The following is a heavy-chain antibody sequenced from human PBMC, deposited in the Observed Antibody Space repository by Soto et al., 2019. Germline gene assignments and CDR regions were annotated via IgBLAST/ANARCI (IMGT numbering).Heavy chain of an antibody. V-gene: IGHV3-23*01. Sequence: WGSLRLSCAASGFTFNNYGMSWVCHAPGTGLEWVSTISAGGGSTYYAESVKGRFTSSRDNSKNTLYLQMNSLRVEDTAVYYCAKDAIMVRSSFNYFDFWGQGALVTVSS. CDR2: ISAGGGST. J-gene: IGHJ4*02. CDR1: GFTFNNYG. D-gene: IGHD6-6*01. CDR3: AKDAIMVRSSFNYFDF.